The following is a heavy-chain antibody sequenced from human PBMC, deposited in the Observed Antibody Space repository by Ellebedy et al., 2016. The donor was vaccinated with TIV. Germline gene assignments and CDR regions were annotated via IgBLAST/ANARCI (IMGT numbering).Heavy chain of an antibody. J-gene: IGHJ6*02. CDR2: ISGYNGNT. V-gene: IGHV1-18*01. CDR3: ARAEVSTWLEGGNGLDV. Sequence: AASVKVSCKASGYTFTNYAISWARPAPGQGLEWWGWISGYNGNTNYPQSFQVRVTMTTRTSTSTDDLELRTLRSDDPAVDYCARAEVSTWLEGGNGLDVWGQGTTVTVSS. D-gene: IGHD6-13*01. CDR1: GYTFTNYA.